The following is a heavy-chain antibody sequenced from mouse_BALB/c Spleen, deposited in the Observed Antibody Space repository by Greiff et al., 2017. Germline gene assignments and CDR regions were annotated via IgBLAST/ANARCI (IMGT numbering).Heavy chain of an antibody. D-gene: IGHD1-2*01. J-gene: IGHJ4*01. Sequence: EVKLQESGPGLVKPSQSLSLTCTVTGYSITSDYAWNWIRQFPGNKLEWMGYISYSGSTSYNPSLKSRISITRDTSKNQFFLQLNSVTTEDTATYYCAEFITTATGAMDYWGQGTSVTVSS. CDR2: ISYSGST. V-gene: IGHV3-2*02. CDR1: GYSITSDYA. CDR3: AEFITTATGAMDY.